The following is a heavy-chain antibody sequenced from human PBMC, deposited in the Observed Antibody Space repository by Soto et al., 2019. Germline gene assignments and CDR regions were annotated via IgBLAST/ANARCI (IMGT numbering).Heavy chain of an antibody. J-gene: IGHJ4*02. Sequence: QVQLQQWSTGLLKPSETRSLNCAVNGGSLSGYYWSWIRQPPGKGLEWIGEIKDGGRTNYSPSLKSRATISSDTSNNQFSLRLYSVTAADTGVYYCARGQEGVVATHWDQGTLVTVSS. CDR1: GGSLSGYY. CDR2: IKDGGRT. CDR3: ARGQEGVVATH. D-gene: IGHD5-12*01. V-gene: IGHV4-34*01.